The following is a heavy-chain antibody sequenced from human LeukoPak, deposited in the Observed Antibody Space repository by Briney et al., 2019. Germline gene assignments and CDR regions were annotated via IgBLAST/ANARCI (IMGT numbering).Heavy chain of an antibody. D-gene: IGHD6-19*01. J-gene: IGHJ1*01. CDR2: ISAYNGNT. V-gene: IGHV1-18*01. CDR1: GYTLTSYG. CDR3: ARGGPVAATHKYFQY. Sequence: ASVRVSCKASGYTLTSYGISWVRQAPGQGLEWMGWISAYNGNTNYAQKFQGRVTMTRNTSITTAYMELSSLRSEDTAVYYCARGGPVAATHKYFQYWGQGTLVTVSS.